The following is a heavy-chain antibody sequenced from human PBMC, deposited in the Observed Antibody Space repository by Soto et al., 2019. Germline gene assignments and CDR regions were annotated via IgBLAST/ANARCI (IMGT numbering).Heavy chain of an antibody. J-gene: IGHJ4*02. Sequence: GGSLRLSCAASGFTFDDYAMHWVRQAPGKGLEWVSGISWNSGSIGYADSVKGRFTISRDNAKNSLYLQMNSLRAEDTALYYCAKALYYYYDSSGYYWPFDYWGQGTLVTVSS. CDR1: GFTFDDYA. CDR3: AKALYYYYDSSGYYWPFDY. V-gene: IGHV3-9*01. CDR2: ISWNSGSI. D-gene: IGHD3-22*01.